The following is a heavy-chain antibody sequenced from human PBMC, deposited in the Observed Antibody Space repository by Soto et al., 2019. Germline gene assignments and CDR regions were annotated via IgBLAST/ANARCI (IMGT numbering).Heavy chain of an antibody. Sequence: WGSLRLSCAASGFTFSIYIMNWFRQAPGKGLEWVSYIMPGSSHIFYADSVKGRFTISRDNAKNSLYLQMNSLRAEDTAVYYCARVCDYDILTGQCSAGYYYGMDVWGQGPTVNVS. D-gene: IGHD3-9*01. CDR1: GFTFSIYI. CDR3: ARVCDYDILTGQCSAGYYYGMDV. J-gene: IGHJ6*02. V-gene: IGHV3-48*01. CDR2: IMPGSSHI.